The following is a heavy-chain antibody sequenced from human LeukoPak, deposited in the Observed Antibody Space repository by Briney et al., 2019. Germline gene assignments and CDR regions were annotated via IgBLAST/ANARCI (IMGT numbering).Heavy chain of an antibody. CDR1: GYTLNELS. CDR3: ATGPAYSSGWYNLGDY. Sequence: ASVKVSCKVSGYTLNELSMHWVRQAPGKGLEWPGGFDPEDGETIYAQKFQGKVTMTEDTSTDTAYMELSSLGSEDTAVYYCATGPAYSSGWYNLGDYWGQGTLVTVSS. J-gene: IGHJ4*02. CDR2: FDPEDGET. D-gene: IGHD6-19*01. V-gene: IGHV1-24*01.